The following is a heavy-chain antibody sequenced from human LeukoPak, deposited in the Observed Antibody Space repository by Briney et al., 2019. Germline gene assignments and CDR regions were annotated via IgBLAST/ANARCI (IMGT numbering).Heavy chain of an antibody. CDR2: IGGSGGST. V-gene: IGHV3-23*01. Sequence: PGGSLRLSCAASGSTFRNYAMSWVRQAPGKGLEWVSAIGGSGGSTYYVDSVKGRLTISRDNSKNTLYLQMNSLRAEDTAVYYCAKDPITMIRGVNNDIDYWGQGTLVTVSS. D-gene: IGHD3-10*01. CDR1: GSTFRNYA. CDR3: AKDPITMIRGVNNDIDY. J-gene: IGHJ4*02.